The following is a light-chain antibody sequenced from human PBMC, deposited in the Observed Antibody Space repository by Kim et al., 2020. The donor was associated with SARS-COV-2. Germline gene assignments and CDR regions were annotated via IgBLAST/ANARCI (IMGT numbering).Light chain of an antibody. CDR1: QRVSSY. J-gene: IGKJ4*01. CDR2: DAS. CDR3: QQRSNGPLT. Sequence: EIVLTQSPATLSLSPGERATLSCRASQRVSSYLAWYQQKPGQAPRLLIYDASNRATGIPARFSGSGSGTDFTLTISSLEPEDFAVYYCQQRSNGPLTFGGGTKLEI. V-gene: IGKV3-11*01.